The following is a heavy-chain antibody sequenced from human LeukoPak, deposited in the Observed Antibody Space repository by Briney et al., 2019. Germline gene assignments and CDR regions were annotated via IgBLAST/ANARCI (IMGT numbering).Heavy chain of an antibody. J-gene: IGHJ4*02. V-gene: IGHV1-69*01. CDR2: ITPIFGTA. CDR3: ARAGERWLQFFDY. CDR1: GGTFSSYA. Sequence: ASVKVSCKASGGTFSSYAISWVRQAPGQGLEWMGGITPIFGTANYAQKFQGRVTITADESTSTAYMELSSLRSEDTAVYYCARAGERWLQFFDYWGQGTLVTVSS. D-gene: IGHD5-24*01.